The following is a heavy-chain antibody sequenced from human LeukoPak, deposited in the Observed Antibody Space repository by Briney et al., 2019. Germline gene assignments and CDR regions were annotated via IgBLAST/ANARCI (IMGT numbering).Heavy chain of an antibody. V-gene: IGHV3-53*01. J-gene: IGHJ4*02. CDR1: GFTVSSNS. CDR2: IYSDNT. D-gene: IGHD4/OR15-4a*01. CDR3: ARRAGAYSHPYGY. Sequence: PGGSLRLSCTVSGFTVSSNSMSWVRQAPGKGLEWVSFIYSDNTHYSDSVEGRFTISRDNSKNTLYLQMNSLRAEDTAVYYCARRAGAYSHPYGYRGQGTLVTVSS.